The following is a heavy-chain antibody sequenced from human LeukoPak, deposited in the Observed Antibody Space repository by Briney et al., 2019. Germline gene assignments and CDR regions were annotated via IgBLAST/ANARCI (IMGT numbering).Heavy chain of an antibody. Sequence: PGGSLRLSCAASGFTFSSYWMSWVRQAPGKGLEGVANIKQDGSEKYYVDSVKGRFTISRDNAKNSLYLQMNSLRAEDTAVYYCARGEELQPGRYYYYYGMDVWGQGTTVTVSS. CDR2: IKQDGSEK. D-gene: IGHD1-26*01. CDR1: GFTFSSYW. CDR3: ARGEELQPGRYYYYYGMDV. J-gene: IGHJ6*02. V-gene: IGHV3-7*01.